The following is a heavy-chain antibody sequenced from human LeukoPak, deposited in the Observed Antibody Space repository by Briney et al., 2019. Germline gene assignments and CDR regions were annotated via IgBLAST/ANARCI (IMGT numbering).Heavy chain of an antibody. CDR1: GFTFSSYS. D-gene: IGHD6-13*01. Sequence: GSLRLSCAASGFTFSSYSVNWVRQAPGKGREWVSSISSAGSYIYYADSVKGRFTISRDNAKNSLYLQMNSLRAEDTAVYYCARDRRGRAWYFDLWGRGTLVTVSS. V-gene: IGHV3-21*01. CDR3: ARDRRGRAWYFDL. J-gene: IGHJ2*01. CDR2: ISSAGSYI.